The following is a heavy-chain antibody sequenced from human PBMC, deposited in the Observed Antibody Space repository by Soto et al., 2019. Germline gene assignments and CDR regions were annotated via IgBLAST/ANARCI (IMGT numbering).Heavy chain of an antibody. D-gene: IGHD5-18*01. CDR2: ITYSGRT. J-gene: IGHJ4*02. Sequence: TGSDGMTSRGGYFVCRIRHQRGKGMEWIEYITYSGRTYYNPSLKSRVTTSVDTYKDQCSLRLSSVTAADTAVYYCFLILIRLGAKCIDYWGQATLV. CDR1: DGMTSRGGYF. CDR3: FLILIRLGAKCIDY. V-gene: IGHV4-31*02.